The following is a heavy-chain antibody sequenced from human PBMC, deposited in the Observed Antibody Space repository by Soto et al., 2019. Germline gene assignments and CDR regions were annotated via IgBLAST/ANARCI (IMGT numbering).Heavy chain of an antibody. Sequence: ASVKVSCKTSAYTFTSCDSNWWRRETGQGREWMGCMNPNSSNTAYAQKFQGRVTMPRNTSISTAYMELSSLRSEDTAVYYCARGGVYSSSWYSWPLCPANWFDPWGQGTLVTVSS. CDR3: ARGGVYSSSWYSWPLCPANWFDP. CDR1: AYTFTSCD. D-gene: IGHD6-13*01. J-gene: IGHJ5*02. CDR2: MNPNSSNT. V-gene: IGHV1-8*01.